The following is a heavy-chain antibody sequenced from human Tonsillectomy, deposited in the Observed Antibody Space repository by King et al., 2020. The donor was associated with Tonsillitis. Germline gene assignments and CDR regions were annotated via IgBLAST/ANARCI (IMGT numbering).Heavy chain of an antibody. J-gene: IGHJ4*02. CDR3: ARSGEQWLVLRGGHYYFDY. V-gene: IGHV4-38-2*02. CDR1: GYSISSGYY. CDR2: IYHSGST. D-gene: IGHD6-19*01. Sequence: VQLQESGPGLVKHSETLSLTCTVSGYSISSGYYWGWIRQPPGKGLEWIGSIYHSGSTYYNPSLKSRVTISVDTSKNQFSLKVRSVTAADTAVYYCARSGEQWLVLRGGHYYFDYWGQGTLVTVSS.